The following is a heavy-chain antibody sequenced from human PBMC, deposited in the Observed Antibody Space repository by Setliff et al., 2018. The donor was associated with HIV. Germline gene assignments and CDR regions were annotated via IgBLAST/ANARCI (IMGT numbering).Heavy chain of an antibody. D-gene: IGHD3-3*01. J-gene: IGHJ6*03. CDR2: INHSGST. V-gene: IGHV4-34*01. CDR1: GGSFSGYY. CDR3: ARGLTIFGVATPGIYSFMDV. Sequence: SETLSLTCAVYGGSFSGYYWSWIRQPPWKGLEWIGEINHSGSTNYNPSLKSRVSISVDTSKKQVSLKLNSVTAADTAVYYCARGLTIFGVATPGIYSFMDVWGKGTTVTVSS.